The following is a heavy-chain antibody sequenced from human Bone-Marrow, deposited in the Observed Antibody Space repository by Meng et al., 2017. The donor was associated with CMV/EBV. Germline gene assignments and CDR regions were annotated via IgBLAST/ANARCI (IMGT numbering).Heavy chain of an antibody. CDR3: ARDPVVVPGADVTFEI. D-gene: IGHD2-2*01. CDR2: IIPSGGST. V-gene: IGHV1-46*01. J-gene: IGHJ3*02. CDR1: GYTFTSYY. Sequence: ASVKVSCKASGYTFTSYYMHWVRQAPGQGREWMGIIIPSGGSTSYAQKFQGRVTMTRDTSTSTVYMELNSLRSEDTAVYYCARDPVVVPGADVTFEIWGQGTMVTVSS.